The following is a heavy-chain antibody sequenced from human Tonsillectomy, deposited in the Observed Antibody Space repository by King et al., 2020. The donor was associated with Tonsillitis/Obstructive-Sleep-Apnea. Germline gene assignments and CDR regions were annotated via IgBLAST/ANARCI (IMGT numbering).Heavy chain of an antibody. CDR1: GFTFDDYA. CDR2: ISWNSGSI. D-gene: IGHD6-13*01. V-gene: IGHV3-9*01. Sequence: VQLVESGGGLVQPGRSLRLSCAASGFTFDDYAMYWVRQAPGKGLEWVSGISWNSGSIVYADSVEGRFTISRDNAKNSLFLQMNSLRTEDTALYHCAKDLIIAESGTPGDAFDIWGQGTMVTVSS. J-gene: IGHJ3*02. CDR3: AKDLIIAESGTPGDAFDI.